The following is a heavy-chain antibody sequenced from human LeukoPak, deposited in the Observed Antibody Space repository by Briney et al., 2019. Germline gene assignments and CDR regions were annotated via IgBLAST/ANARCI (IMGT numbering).Heavy chain of an antibody. CDR2: ISSSGSTI. V-gene: IGHV3-48*03. CDR3: AELGITMIGGV. CDR1: GYTLSSYE. D-gene: IGHD3-10*02. J-gene: IGHJ6*04. Sequence: PGRNLRLSCAASGYTLSSYEMNWVRKAPGKGLEWGSYISSSGSTIYYADSVKGRFTISRDKAKNSLYMQMNSLRAEDTAVYYCAELGITMIGGVWGKGTTVTISS.